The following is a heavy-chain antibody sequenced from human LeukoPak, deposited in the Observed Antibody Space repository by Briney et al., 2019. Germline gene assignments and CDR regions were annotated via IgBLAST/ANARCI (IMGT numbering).Heavy chain of an antibody. D-gene: IGHD2-15*01. CDR1: GYTFTNYG. CDR3: ARAGGYCGRISCPYYFDY. J-gene: IGHJ4*02. Sequence: ASVKVSCKASGYTFTNYGISWVRQAPGQGLGWMGWISAYNGNTNYAQKLQGRVTMTRNTSISTAYMELSSLRSEDTAVYYCARAGGYCGRISCPYYFDYWGQGSLVAVSS. CDR2: ISAYNGNT. V-gene: IGHV1-18*01.